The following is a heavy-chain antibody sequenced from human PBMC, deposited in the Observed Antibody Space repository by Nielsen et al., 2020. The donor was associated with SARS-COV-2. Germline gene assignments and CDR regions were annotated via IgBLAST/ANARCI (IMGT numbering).Heavy chain of an antibody. V-gene: IGHV3-21*04. CDR2: ISTSSSYV. Sequence: GGSLRLSCSASGFTFKSYSMNWVRQAPGKGLDWVSSISTSSSYVYYADSVKGRFTISRDNAKNSLYLQMNSLRAEDTALYYCAKDGQGYSVDYWGQGTLVTVSS. D-gene: IGHD2-21*01. J-gene: IGHJ4*02. CDR1: GFTFKSYS. CDR3: AKDGQGYSVDY.